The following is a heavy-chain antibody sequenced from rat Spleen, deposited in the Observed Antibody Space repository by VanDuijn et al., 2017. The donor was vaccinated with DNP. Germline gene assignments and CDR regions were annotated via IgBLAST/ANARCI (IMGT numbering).Heavy chain of an antibody. J-gene: IGHJ1*01. CDR2: ISSGGST. CDR3: TRERVYYGLLLRWYFDF. D-gene: IGHD1-6*01. V-gene: IGHV2S12*01. CDR1: GYSLTSYG. Sequence: VQVKESGPGLAQPSQTLSLTCTVSGYSLTSYGVSWARQPPGKGLEWIATISSGGSTYYNSALKSRLSISRDTSKSQVFLKMNSLQTEDQCIYFCTRERVYYGLLLRWYFDFWGPGTMVTVSS.